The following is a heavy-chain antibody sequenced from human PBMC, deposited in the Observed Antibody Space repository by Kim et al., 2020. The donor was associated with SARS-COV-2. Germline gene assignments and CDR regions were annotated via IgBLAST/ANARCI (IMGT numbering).Heavy chain of an antibody. Sequence: GGSLRLSCAAYGFTFSNYGMHWVRQAPGKGLEWVAVISFDVRNKYYADSVKGRFTISRDNSKNTLYLQMDSLRDEDTAVYYCAKERNPGIAAAASNYYN. CDR2: ISFDVRNK. V-gene: IGHV3-30*18. CDR3: AKERNPGIAAAASNYYN. J-gene: IGHJ6*01. CDR1: GFTFSNYG. D-gene: IGHD6-13*01.